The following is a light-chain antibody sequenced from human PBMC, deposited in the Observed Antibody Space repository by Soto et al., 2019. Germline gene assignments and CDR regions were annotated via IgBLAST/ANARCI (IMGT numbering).Light chain of an antibody. CDR1: SSNIGDNY. CDR2: ENN. Sequence: QSVLTQPPSVSAAPGQKVTISCSGSSSNIGDNYVSWYQQLPGTAPKLLIYENNKRPSAIPDRFSGSKSGTSATLGITGLQTGDEADYYCGTWDSSLSAGVFGGGTKVTVL. CDR3: GTWDSSLSAGV. V-gene: IGLV1-51*02. J-gene: IGLJ3*02.